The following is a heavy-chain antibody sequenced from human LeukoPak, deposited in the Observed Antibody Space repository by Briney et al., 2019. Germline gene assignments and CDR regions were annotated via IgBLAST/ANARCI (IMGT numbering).Heavy chain of an antibody. CDR2: INHSGST. V-gene: IGHV4-34*01. J-gene: IGHJ6*03. CDR3: AREGTGNALYHYYYYMDV. D-gene: IGHD3/OR15-3a*01. CDR1: GGSFSGYY. Sequence: SETLSLTCAVYGGSFSGYYWSWIRQPPGKGLEWIGEINHSGSTNYNPSLKSRVTISVDTSKNQFSLKLSSVTAADTAVYYCAREGTGNALYHYYYYMDVWGKGTTVTISS.